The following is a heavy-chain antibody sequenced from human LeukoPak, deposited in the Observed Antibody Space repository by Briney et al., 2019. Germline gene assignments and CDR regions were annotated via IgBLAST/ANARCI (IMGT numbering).Heavy chain of an antibody. CDR3: ASMSRGVILGPNYYSYYMDV. CDR2: IYYSGST. Sequence: SETLSLTCSVSGGSMSSPSFHWAWIRQPPGKGLEWIGNIYYSGSTYYNPSLQSRVTISVDTSLNQHSLKLTSVTAADKAVYYCASMSRGVILGPNYYSYYMDVWGKGATVIVSS. V-gene: IGHV4-39*01. J-gene: IGHJ6*03. D-gene: IGHD3-10*01. CDR1: GGSMSSPSFH.